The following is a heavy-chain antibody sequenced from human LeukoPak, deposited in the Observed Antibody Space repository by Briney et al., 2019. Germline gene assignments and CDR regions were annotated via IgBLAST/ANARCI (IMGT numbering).Heavy chain of an antibody. J-gene: IGHJ6*02. V-gene: IGHV3-48*04. Sequence: PGGSLRLSCAVSGFTFSSYSMNWVRQAPGKGLEWVSYISTSGNTIYYADSVKGRFTISRDNARNSLDLQMRSLRAEDTAVYYCARDLTVAGPMDVWGQGTTVTVSS. CDR3: ARDLTVAGPMDV. CDR1: GFTFSSYS. D-gene: IGHD6-19*01. CDR2: ISTSGNTI.